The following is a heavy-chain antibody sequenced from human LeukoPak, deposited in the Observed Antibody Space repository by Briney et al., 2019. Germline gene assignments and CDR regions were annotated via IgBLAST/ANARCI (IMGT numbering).Heavy chain of an antibody. V-gene: IGHV3-48*03. CDR3: ARSPITMVRGVTFDY. CDR1: GFTFSSYE. CDR2: ISSSGSTI. J-gene: IGHJ4*02. D-gene: IGHD3-10*01. Sequence: PGGSLRLSCAASGFTFSSYEMNWARQAPGKGLEWVSYISSSGSTIYYADSVKGRFTISRDNAKNSLYLQMNSLRAEDTAVYYCARSPITMVRGVTFDYWGQGTLVAVSS.